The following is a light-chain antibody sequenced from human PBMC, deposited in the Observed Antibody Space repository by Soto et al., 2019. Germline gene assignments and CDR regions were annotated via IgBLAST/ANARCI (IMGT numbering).Light chain of an antibody. Sequence: EFVLTQSPGTLSLSPGERATLSYRAGQTVRNNYLAWYQQTNGQAPRLLIYDASSRDTGIPDRFSGGWSGTDCPLAISRLEPEDFEVYYCQQFSSYPLTFGGGTKVDIK. CDR2: DAS. CDR3: QQFSSYPLT. J-gene: IGKJ4*01. CDR1: QTVRNNY. V-gene: IGKV3-20*01.